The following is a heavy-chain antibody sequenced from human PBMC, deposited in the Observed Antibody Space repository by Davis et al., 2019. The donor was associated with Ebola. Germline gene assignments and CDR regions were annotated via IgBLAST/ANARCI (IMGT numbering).Heavy chain of an antibody. J-gene: IGHJ4*02. D-gene: IGHD3-22*01. V-gene: IGHV3-53*01. CDR1: GFTVSSNY. CDR3: ASDVPSGSGYYDY. CDR2: IYSGGST. Sequence: GEFLKISCAASGFTVSSNYMSWVRQAPGKGLEWVSVIYSGGSTYYADSVKGRFTISRHNSKNTLYLQMNSLRAEDTAVYYCASDVPSGSGYYDYWGQVTLVTVSS.